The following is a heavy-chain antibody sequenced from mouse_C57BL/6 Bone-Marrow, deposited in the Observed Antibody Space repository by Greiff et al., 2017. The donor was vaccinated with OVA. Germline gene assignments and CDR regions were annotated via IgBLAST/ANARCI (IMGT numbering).Heavy chain of an antibody. V-gene: IGHV2-6*01. CDR1: GFSLTSYG. J-gene: IGHJ3*01. CDR3: ASDIRRFAY. CDR2: IWGVGST. Sequence: VKLMESGPGLVAPSQSLSITCTVSGFSLTSYGVDWVRQSPGKGLEWLGVIWGVGSTNYNSALKSRLSISKDNSKSQVFLKMNSLQTDDTAMYYCASDIRRFAYWGQGTLVTVSA.